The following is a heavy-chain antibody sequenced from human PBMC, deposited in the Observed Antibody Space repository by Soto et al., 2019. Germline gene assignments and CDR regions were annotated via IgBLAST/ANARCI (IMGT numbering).Heavy chain of an antibody. J-gene: IGHJ6*02. CDR2: ISYDGSNK. Sequence: LRLSCAASGFTFSSYGMHWVRQAPGKGLEWVAVISYDGSNKYYADSAKGRFTISRDNSKNTLYLQINSLRAEDTAVYYCAKALLWFGVYYYGMDVWGQGTTVTVSS. CDR3: AKALLWFGVYYYGMDV. D-gene: IGHD3-10*01. V-gene: IGHV3-30*18. CDR1: GFTFSSYG.